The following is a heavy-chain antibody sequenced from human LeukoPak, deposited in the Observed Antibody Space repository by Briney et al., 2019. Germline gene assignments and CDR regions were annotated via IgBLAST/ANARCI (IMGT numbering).Heavy chain of an antibody. CDR1: GFTFSDFY. Sequence: PGGSLRLSCAASGFTFSDFYMSWVRQAPGKGLEWVSYITSSGSTTSYADSMKGRFTISRDNAKNSLYLQMNSLRAEDTAVYYCAREASGYSYGLDAFDVWGQGTMVTVSS. V-gene: IGHV3-11*04. CDR2: ITSSGSTT. D-gene: IGHD5-18*01. CDR3: AREASGYSYGLDAFDV. J-gene: IGHJ3*01.